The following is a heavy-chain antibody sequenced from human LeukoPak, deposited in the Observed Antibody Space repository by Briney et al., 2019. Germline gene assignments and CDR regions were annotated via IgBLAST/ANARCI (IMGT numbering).Heavy chain of an antibody. J-gene: IGHJ3*02. CDR1: GFTFSDYG. CDR3: AKDIGYSSSPDAFDI. V-gene: IGHV3-30*02. CDR2: IRYHGSNN. Sequence: GGSLRLSCAASGFTFSDYGMHWVRQAPGKGLEWVAFIRYHGSNNYYADSVKGRFTISRDNSKNTLYLQMNSLRAEDTAVYYCAKDIGYSSSPDAFDIWGQGTMVTVSS. D-gene: IGHD6-6*01.